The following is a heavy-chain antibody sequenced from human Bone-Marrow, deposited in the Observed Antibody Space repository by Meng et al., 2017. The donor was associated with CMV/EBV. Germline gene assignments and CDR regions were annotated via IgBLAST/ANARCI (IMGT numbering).Heavy chain of an antibody. J-gene: IGHJ6*02. CDR2: IIPILGIA. Sequence: SVKVSCKASGGTFSSYAISWVRQAPGQGLEWMGGIIPILGIANYAQKFQGRVTITADKSTSTAYMELSSLRSEDTALYYCARVVKQQLVRNYGMDVWGQGTTFTVSS. CDR1: GGTFSSYA. D-gene: IGHD6-13*01. CDR3: ARVVKQQLVRNYGMDV. V-gene: IGHV1-69*10.